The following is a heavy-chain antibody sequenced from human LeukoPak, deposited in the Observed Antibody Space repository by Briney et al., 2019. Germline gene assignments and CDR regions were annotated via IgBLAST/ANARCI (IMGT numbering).Heavy chain of an antibody. CDR1: GYTFTSYD. Sequence: ASVKVSCKASGYTFTSYDINWVRQATGQGLEWMGWISAYNGNTNYAQKLQGRVTMTTDTSTSTAYMELRSLRSDDTAVYYCAYFDWLLSYWGQGTLVTVSS. CDR3: AYFDWLLSY. CDR2: ISAYNGNT. J-gene: IGHJ4*02. D-gene: IGHD3-9*01. V-gene: IGHV1-18*01.